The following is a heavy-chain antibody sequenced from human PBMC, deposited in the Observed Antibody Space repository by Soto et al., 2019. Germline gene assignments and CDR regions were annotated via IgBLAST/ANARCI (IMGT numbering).Heavy chain of an antibody. V-gene: IGHV4-31*03. CDR2: IYYSGST. Sequence: SETLSLTCTVSGGSISSGGYYWSWIRQHPGKGKKWIGYIYYSGSTYYNPSLKSRVTISVDTSKNQFSLKLSSVTAADTAVYYCARDYGSGSRYYYYYGMDVWGQGTTVTVSS. CDR3: ARDYGSGSRYYYYYGMDV. D-gene: IGHD3-10*01. CDR1: GGSISSGGYY. J-gene: IGHJ6*02.